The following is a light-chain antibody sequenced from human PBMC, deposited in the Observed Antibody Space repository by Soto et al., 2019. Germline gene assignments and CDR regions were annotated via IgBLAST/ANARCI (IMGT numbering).Light chain of an antibody. CDR1: QSISNW. Sequence: DIQMTQSPSTLATSVGDRVTITCRASQSISNWVAWYQQKSGQGPKLLLYDATKLAVGVPSRFSGSGYGTEFTLTISSLQSDDFATYYCQQFDDYPFTFGPGTKVDI. CDR3: QQFDDYPFT. CDR2: DAT. J-gene: IGKJ3*01. V-gene: IGKV1-5*01.